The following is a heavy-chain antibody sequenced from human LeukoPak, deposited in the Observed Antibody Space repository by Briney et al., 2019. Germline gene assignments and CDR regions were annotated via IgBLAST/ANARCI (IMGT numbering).Heavy chain of an antibody. D-gene: IGHD3-22*01. Sequence: PGGSLRLSCAASGFTFSSYAMSWVRQAPGKGLEWVSAISGSGGSTYYADSVKGRFTISRDNSKNTLYLQMNSRRAEDTAVYYCAKDVSGYHYFDYWGQGTLVTVSS. CDR2: ISGSGGST. J-gene: IGHJ4*02. V-gene: IGHV3-23*01. CDR3: AKDVSGYHYFDY. CDR1: GFTFSSYA.